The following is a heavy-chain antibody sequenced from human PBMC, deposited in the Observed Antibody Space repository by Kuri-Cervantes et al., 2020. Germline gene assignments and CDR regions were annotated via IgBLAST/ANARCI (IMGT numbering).Heavy chain of an antibody. J-gene: IGHJ4*02. D-gene: IGHD5-12*01. CDR2: ISSSSSYI. Sequence: GGPLRLSCAASGLTFSSHSMNWVRQAPGKGLEWVSSISSSSSYIYYADSVKGRFTISRDNAKNSLYLQMNSLRAEDTALYYCAKGVGWLRRWGQGTLVTVSS. CDR3: AKGVGWLRR. V-gene: IGHV3-21*04. CDR1: GLTFSSHS.